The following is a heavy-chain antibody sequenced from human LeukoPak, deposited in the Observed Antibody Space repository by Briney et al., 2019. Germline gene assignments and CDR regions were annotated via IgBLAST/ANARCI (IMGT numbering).Heavy chain of an antibody. CDR2: IHHSGST. D-gene: IGHD6-13*01. CDR3: ARDIFSGSSWYVGY. J-gene: IGHJ4*02. Sequence: PSETLSLTCTVSGCSISSDSHWGWVRQPPGKGLEWIGGIHHSGSTYYNPSLESRVIISVDTSRNQFSLRLSSVTAADTAQYSCARDIFSGSSWYVGYWGQGIQVTVSS. CDR1: GCSISSDSH. V-gene: IGHV4-38-2*02.